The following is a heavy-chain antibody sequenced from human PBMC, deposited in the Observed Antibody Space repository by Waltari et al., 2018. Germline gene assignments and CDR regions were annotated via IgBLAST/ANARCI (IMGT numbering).Heavy chain of an antibody. CDR3: ANLMDYYGSGSYYNPNALYYYYGMDV. V-gene: IGHV3-23*01. Sequence: EVQLLESGGGLVQPGGSLRLSCAASGFTFSSYAMSWVRQAPGKGLAWVSALSGSGGSTYYEDSVKGRFTISRDKSKNTLYLQMNSRRAEDTAVYYCANLMDYYGSGSYYNPNALYYYYGMDVWGQGTTVTVSS. CDR1: GFTFSSYA. J-gene: IGHJ6*02. CDR2: LSGSGGST. D-gene: IGHD3-10*01.